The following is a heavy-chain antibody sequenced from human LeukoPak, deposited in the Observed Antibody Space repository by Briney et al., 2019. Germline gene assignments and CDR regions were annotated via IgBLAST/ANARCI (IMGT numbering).Heavy chain of an antibody. D-gene: IGHD5-24*01. J-gene: IGHJ4*02. Sequence: PGGSLRLSCAASGFTFSTYSMNWVRQAPGKGLEWVSSISSSSSYIYYADSMKGRFTISRDNAKNSLYLQMNSLRAEDTAVYYCAKDRRGGYNLAWFDYWGPGTLVTVSS. V-gene: IGHV3-21*04. CDR3: AKDRRGGYNLAWFDY. CDR2: ISSSSSYI. CDR1: GFTFSTYS.